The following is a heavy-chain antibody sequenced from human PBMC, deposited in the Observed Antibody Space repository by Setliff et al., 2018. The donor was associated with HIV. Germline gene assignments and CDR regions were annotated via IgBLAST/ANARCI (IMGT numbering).Heavy chain of an antibody. CDR1: GYTFTGYY. CDR3: ARDLSTHWSGYSLGY. J-gene: IGHJ4*02. Sequence: GASVKVSCKASGYTFTGYYMHWVRQAPGQGLEWMGWINPKFGGTLYAQKFQGRVVMTRDMSTSTVYMELSSLTSDDTAVYYCARDLSTHWSGYSLGYWGQGTLVTVSS. V-gene: IGHV1-2*02. D-gene: IGHD3-3*01. CDR2: INPKFGGT.